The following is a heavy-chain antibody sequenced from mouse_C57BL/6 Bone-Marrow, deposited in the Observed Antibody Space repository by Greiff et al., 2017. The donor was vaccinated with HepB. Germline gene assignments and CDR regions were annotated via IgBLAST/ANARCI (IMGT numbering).Heavy chain of an antibody. Sequence: DQLQQSGPELVKPGASVKISCKASGYSFTGYYMNWVKQSPEKSLEWIGEINPSTGGTTYNQKFKAKATLTVDKSSSTAYMQLKSLTSEDSAVYYCARGRNYEGNAMDYWGQGTSVTVSS. V-gene: IGHV1-42*01. D-gene: IGHD1-1*01. J-gene: IGHJ4*01. CDR3: ARGRNYEGNAMDY. CDR2: INPSTGGT. CDR1: GYSFTGYY.